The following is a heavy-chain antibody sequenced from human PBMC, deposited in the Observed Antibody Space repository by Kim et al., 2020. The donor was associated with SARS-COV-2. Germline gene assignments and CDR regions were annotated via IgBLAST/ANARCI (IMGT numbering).Heavy chain of an antibody. D-gene: IGHD1-26*01. CDR2: GST. V-gene: IGHV4-4*02. J-gene: IGHJ4*02. Sequence: GSTNSNPSLKSRVTISVDKSKNQFSLKLSSVTAADTAVYYCARVGAFTDYWGQGTLVTVSS. CDR3: ARVGAFTDY.